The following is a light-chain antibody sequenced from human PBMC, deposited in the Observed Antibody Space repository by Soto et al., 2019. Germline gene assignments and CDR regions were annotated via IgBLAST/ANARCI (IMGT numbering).Light chain of an antibody. CDR1: QSVSSSF. V-gene: IGKV3-20*01. CDR3: QQYGSSPRYT. J-gene: IGKJ4*01. Sequence: EIVLTQSPGTLSLSPGERATLSCRASQSVSSSFLAWHQQKPGQAPRLLIYGASSRATGIPDRFSGSGSGTDFTLTISRLEPEDFAVYYCQQYGSSPRYTFGGGTKVDIK. CDR2: GAS.